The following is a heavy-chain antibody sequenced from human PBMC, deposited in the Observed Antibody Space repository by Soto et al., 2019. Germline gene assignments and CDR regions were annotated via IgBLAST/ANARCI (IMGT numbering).Heavy chain of an antibody. CDR3: ARDPWGGLLSKRNETPYYDFWSGHY. J-gene: IGHJ4*02. D-gene: IGHD3-3*01. V-gene: IGHV1-69*08. CDR2: IIPILGIA. Sequence: QVQLVQSGAEVKKPGSSVKVSCKASGGTFSSYTISWVRQAPGQGLEWMGRIIPILGIANYAQKFQGRVKITADKSTSTAYMELSSLRSEDTAVYYCARDPWGGLLSKRNETPYYDFWSGHYWGQGTLVTVSS. CDR1: GGTFSSYT.